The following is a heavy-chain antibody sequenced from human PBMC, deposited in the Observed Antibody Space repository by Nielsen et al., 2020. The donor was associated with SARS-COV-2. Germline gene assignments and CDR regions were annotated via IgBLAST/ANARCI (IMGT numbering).Heavy chain of an antibody. V-gene: IGHV3-21*01. Sequence: GESLKISCVGSGFIFGDYYMSWVRQAPGKGLEWVASITISGAYMYYADSVRGRFTVSRDNAENSLYLQMNSLRDEDTAVYYCARDQDGGAATSNWYFDLWGRGTLVIVSS. CDR1: GFIFGDYY. J-gene: IGHJ2*01. CDR3: ARDQDGGAATSNWYFDL. CDR2: ITISGAYM. D-gene: IGHD6-25*01.